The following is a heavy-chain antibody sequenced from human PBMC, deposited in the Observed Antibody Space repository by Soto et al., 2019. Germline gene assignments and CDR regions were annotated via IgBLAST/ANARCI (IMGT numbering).Heavy chain of an antibody. CDR3: ARHTGYGSGGSCYFGWFDP. D-gene: IGHD2-15*01. CDR2: IYYSGST. Sequence: QVQLQESGPGLVKPSETLSLTCTVSGGSISSYYWSWIRQPPGKGLEWIGYIYYSGSTNYNPSLKGRVTIPVATSKNQFSLKLSSVTAADTAVYYCARHTGYGSGGSCYFGWFDPWGQGTVVTVSS. V-gene: IGHV4-59*08. J-gene: IGHJ5*02. CDR1: GGSISSYY.